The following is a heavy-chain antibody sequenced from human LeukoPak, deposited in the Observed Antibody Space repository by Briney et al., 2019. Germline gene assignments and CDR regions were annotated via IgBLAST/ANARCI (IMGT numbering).Heavy chain of an antibody. Sequence: PSETLSLTCTVSGYSISSGYYWGWIRQPPGKGLEWIGSIYHSGSTYYNPSLKSRVTISVDTPKNQFSLKLSSVTAADTAVYYCARDSGYMDVWGKGTTVTVSS. CDR1: GYSISSGYY. J-gene: IGHJ6*03. V-gene: IGHV4-38-2*02. CDR2: IYHSGST. CDR3: ARDSGYMDV.